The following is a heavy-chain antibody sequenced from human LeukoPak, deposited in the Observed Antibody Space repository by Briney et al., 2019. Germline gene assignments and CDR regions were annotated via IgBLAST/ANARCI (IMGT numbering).Heavy chain of an antibody. D-gene: IGHD1-20*01. CDR3: AKGMSYNWKHGGLDP. V-gene: IGHV3-23*01. CDR1: GFTFSSYA. Sequence: PGGSLRLSCAASGFTFSSYAMTWVRQAPGKGLEWVSTISGSGSDTYYADSVKGQFTISRDNSKNTLYLQMNSLRAEDTAVYYCAKGMSYNWKHGGLDPWGQGTLVTVSS. CDR2: ISGSGSDT. J-gene: IGHJ5*02.